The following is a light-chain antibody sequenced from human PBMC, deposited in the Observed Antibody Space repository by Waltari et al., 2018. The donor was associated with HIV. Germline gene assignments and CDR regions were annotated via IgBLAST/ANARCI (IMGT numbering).Light chain of an antibody. J-gene: IGKJ1*01. CDR2: AAS. V-gene: IGKV3-15*01. CDR3: QQYNDWPRT. CDR1: QSVSSN. Sequence: EVVMTQSPATLSVSPGERAALACRASQSVSSNLAWYQQKPGQAPRLPIYAASTSATGVPVRISGSGSGTEFTLTISSLQSEDFAVYYCQQYNDWPRTFGQGTKVEIK.